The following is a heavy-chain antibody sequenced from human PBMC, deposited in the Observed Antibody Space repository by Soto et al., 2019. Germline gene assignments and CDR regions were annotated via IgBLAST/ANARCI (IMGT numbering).Heavy chain of an antibody. Sequence: PGESLKISCKGSGYSFTSYWIGWVRQMPGKGLEWMGIIYPGDSDTRYSPSFQGQVTISADKSISTTYLQWSSLKASDTAMYYCARGYCSSTSCYTPYYYYYGMDVWGQGTTVTVSS. CDR3: ARGYCSSTSCYTPYYYYYGMDV. CDR2: IYPGDSDT. D-gene: IGHD2-2*02. V-gene: IGHV5-51*01. J-gene: IGHJ6*02. CDR1: GYSFTSYW.